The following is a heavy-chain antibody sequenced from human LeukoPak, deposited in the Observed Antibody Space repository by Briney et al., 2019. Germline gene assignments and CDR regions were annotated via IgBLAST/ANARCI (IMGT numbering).Heavy chain of an antibody. Sequence: SVKVSCKASGGTFCSYAISWVRQAPGQGLEWMGGIIPIFGTANYAQKFQGRVTITTDESTSTAYMELSSLRSEDTAVYYCARDSSGYYTSGAFDIWGQGTMVTVSS. CDR1: GGTFCSYA. V-gene: IGHV1-69*05. J-gene: IGHJ3*02. CDR2: IIPIFGTA. CDR3: ARDSSGYYTSGAFDI. D-gene: IGHD3-22*01.